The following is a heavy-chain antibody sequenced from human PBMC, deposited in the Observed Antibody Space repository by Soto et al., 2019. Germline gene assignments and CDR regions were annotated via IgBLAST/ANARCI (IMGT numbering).Heavy chain of an antibody. CDR1: CYTFTSYG. D-gene: IGHD3-16*02. Sequence: ASVKVSCKASCYTFTSYGISWVRQAPGQGLEWMGWISAYNGNTNYAQKLQGRVTMTTDTSTSTAYMELRSLRSDDTAVYYCARGRDMITFGGVIVPFDYWGQGTLVTV. V-gene: IGHV1-18*01. CDR3: ARGRDMITFGGVIVPFDY. CDR2: ISAYNGNT. J-gene: IGHJ4*02.